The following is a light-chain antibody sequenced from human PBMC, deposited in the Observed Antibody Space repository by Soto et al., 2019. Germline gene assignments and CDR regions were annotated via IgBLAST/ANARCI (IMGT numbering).Light chain of an antibody. J-gene: IGKJ2*01. Sequence: DIQMTQSPSSLSASVGDRVTVSCRASQRIWTYLNWYQQRPGKAPTLLIYHVSTLQPGVPSRFSGSVSGTDFTLSISGLQPEDFATYYCQQSSTTVYTFGQGTKLEIK. CDR2: HVS. CDR1: QRIWTY. CDR3: QQSSTTVYT. V-gene: IGKV1-39*01.